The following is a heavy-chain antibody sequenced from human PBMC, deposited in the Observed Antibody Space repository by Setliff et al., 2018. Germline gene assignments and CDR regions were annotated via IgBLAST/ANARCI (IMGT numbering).Heavy chain of an antibody. V-gene: IGHV3-7*05. CDR2: IKQDGSEK. D-gene: IGHD1-1*01. CDR3: VRPRGEPYYYMDV. CDR1: GFTFDDYG. J-gene: IGHJ6*03. Sequence: GGSLRLSCAASGFTFDDYGMSWVRQAPGKGLEWVANIKQDGSEKYYVDSVKGRFTVSRDNAKNSLYLQMNSLRVEDTALYYCVRPRGEPYYYMDVWGKGTTVTV.